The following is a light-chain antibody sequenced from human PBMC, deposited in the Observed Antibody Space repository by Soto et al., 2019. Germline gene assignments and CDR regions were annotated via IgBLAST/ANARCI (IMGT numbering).Light chain of an antibody. CDR2: AAS. J-gene: IGKJ1*01. CDR1: QSISNY. Sequence: DIQMTQSPSSLSASVGDSVTITCRASQSISNYLNWYQQKPGKAPKLLIYAASTLQRGVPSGFSGSGSGTDFTLTISSLQPEDFATYYCQQSYNTPWTFGQGTKVEIK. V-gene: IGKV1-39*01. CDR3: QQSYNTPWT.